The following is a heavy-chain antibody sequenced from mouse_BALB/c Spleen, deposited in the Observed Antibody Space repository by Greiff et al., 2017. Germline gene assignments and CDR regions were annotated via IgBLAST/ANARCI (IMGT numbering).Heavy chain of an antibody. CDR2: IYPGSGST. V-gene: IGHV1S22*01. CDR3: TRGRYDAMDY. Sequence: KQPGSELVRPGASVKLSCKASGYTFTSYWMHWVKQRHGQGLEWIGNIYPGSGSTIYDEKFKSKGTLTVDTSSSTAYMHLSSLTSEDSAVYYWTRGRYDAMDYWGQGTSVTVSS. CDR1: GYTFTSYW. J-gene: IGHJ4*01.